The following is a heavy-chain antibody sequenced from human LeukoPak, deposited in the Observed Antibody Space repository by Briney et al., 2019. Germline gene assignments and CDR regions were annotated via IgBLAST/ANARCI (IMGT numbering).Heavy chain of an antibody. J-gene: IGHJ4*02. CDR1: GFTFSSYW. Sequence: PGGSLRLSCAASGFTFSSYWMSWVRQAPGMGLEWVAAISGSGGSTYYAESVKGRFTMTRDNSKNTLYLQMSGLRAGDTTVYFCAKDGTPGDYWGQGTRVTVSS. V-gene: IGHV3-23*01. CDR2: ISGSGGST. D-gene: IGHD2-15*01. CDR3: AKDGTPGDY.